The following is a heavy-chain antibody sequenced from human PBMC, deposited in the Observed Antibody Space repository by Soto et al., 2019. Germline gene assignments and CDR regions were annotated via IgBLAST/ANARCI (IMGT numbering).Heavy chain of an antibody. CDR1: GYSFTNYG. V-gene: IGHV1-18*01. Sequence: QDQLVQSGAEVKKPGASVTVSCKASGYSFTNYGITWVRQAPGQGLEWLGWISAFNGNTHYAQKVQGRVTMTTDASTSTAYMERGSLRSDGTAVYYCARDRGVAPPVAGNTHYYYYMDVWGKGTTVTVSS. CDR3: ARDRGVAPPVAGNTHYYYYMDV. CDR2: ISAFNGNT. J-gene: IGHJ6*03. D-gene: IGHD6-19*01.